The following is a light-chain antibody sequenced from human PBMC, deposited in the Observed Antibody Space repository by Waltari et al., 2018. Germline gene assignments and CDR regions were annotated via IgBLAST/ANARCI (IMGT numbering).Light chain of an antibody. Sequence: QSVLTQPPSASGTPGQRVTISCSGSSSNIGSNTVNWYQQIPGTAPKLLIYSKNQRPSGVPDRVSGSKSGTSASLAISGLQSEDEADYYCAAWDDSLNGPVFGGGTKLTVL. J-gene: IGLJ3*02. CDR2: SKN. CDR1: SSNIGSNT. V-gene: IGLV1-44*01. CDR3: AAWDDSLNGPV.